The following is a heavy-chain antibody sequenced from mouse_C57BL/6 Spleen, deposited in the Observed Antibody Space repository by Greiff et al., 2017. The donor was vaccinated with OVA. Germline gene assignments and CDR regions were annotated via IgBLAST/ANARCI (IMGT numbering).Heavy chain of an antibody. D-gene: IGHD3-2*02. CDR2: IYPGGGYT. Sequence: VKLLESGAELVRPGTSVKMSCKASGYTFTNYWIGWAKQRPGHGLEWIGDIYPGGGYTNYNEKFKGKATLTADKSSSTAYMQFSSLTSKDSAIYYCARWGSGYGFAYWGQGTLVTVSA. V-gene: IGHV1-63*01. CDR3: ARWGSGYGFAY. CDR1: GYTFTNYW. J-gene: IGHJ3*01.